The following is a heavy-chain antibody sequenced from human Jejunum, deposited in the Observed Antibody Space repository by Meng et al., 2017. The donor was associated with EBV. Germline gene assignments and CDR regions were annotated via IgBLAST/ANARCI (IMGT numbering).Heavy chain of an antibody. J-gene: IGHJ4*02. D-gene: IGHD4-17*01. V-gene: IGHV1-69*15. CDR2: TVPIFGTT. CDR3: ARAGGDYEDY. CDR1: GDRFGTYS. Sequence: QLVQSGDEAKMPGSSFKVSCKASGDRFGTYSVSWVRPAPGQGLEWMGNTVPIFGTTSYAQKFQGRVTITADESTRTAFMELRNLRSEDSAMYYCARAGGDYEDYWGQGTLVTVSS.